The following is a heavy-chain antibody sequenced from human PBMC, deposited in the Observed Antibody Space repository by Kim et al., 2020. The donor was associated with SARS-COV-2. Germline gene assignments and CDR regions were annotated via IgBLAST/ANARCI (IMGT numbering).Heavy chain of an antibody. CDR3: ARHLNWGLRGPDY. V-gene: IGHV4-39*01. J-gene: IGHJ4*02. Sequence: SETLSLTCTVSGDSISSSSYYWGWIRQPPGKGLEWIGNIYYSGNTYYNPSLKSRVTISVDTSKNQFSLKLSSVTAPDTAVYYCARHLNWGLRGPDYWGQGTLVTVSS. D-gene: IGHD3-16*01. CDR2: IYYSGNT. CDR1: GDSISSSSYY.